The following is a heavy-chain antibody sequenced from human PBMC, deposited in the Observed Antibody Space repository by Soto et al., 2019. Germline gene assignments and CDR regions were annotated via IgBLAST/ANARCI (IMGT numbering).Heavy chain of an antibody. CDR3: ARLRYSSSWLPDY. CDR1: GFSLSNARMG. J-gene: IGHJ4*02. CDR2: IFSNDEK. D-gene: IGHD6-13*01. Sequence: QVTLKESGPVLVKPTETLTLTCTVSGFSLSNARMGVSWIRQPPGKALEWLAHIFSNDEKSYSTSLKSRLAISKDTSKSQVVLTMTNMDPVDTATYYCARLRYSSSWLPDYWGQGTLVTVSS. V-gene: IGHV2-26*01.